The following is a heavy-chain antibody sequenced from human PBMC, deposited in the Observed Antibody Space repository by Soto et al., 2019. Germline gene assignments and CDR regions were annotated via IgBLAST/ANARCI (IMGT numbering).Heavy chain of an antibody. V-gene: IGHV4-30-4*01. CDR1: GDSVSSGHQF. Sequence: QVQLQESGPGLMKPSQTLSLTCTASGDSVSSGHQFWTWIRQPPGKGLEWIGFIHYTGTTYYNPSLKCRVSISVDRSRNRFSLNLPFLTAADTAMDYCGRARYVYCGKGFCDTPYDLDSWGQGTLVSVSS. CDR2: IHYTGTT. CDR3: GRARYVYCGKGFCDTPYDLDS. J-gene: IGHJ4*02. D-gene: IGHD2-15*01.